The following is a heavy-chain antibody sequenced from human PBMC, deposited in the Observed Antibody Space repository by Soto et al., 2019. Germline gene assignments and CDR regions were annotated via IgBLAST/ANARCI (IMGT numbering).Heavy chain of an antibody. CDR3: ARSSGPNFQYYFDS. D-gene: IGHD2-8*01. Sequence: ASVKVSCKAPRDTFTSYYINWLRQAPGQGLEWMGVINPHGGSTAYAQKFKGRVTLTRDTSASTVYMEVSSLTSEDTAMYYCARSSGPNFQYYFDSWGQGTPVTVSS. CDR1: RDTFTSYY. J-gene: IGHJ4*02. CDR2: INPHGGST. V-gene: IGHV1-46*01.